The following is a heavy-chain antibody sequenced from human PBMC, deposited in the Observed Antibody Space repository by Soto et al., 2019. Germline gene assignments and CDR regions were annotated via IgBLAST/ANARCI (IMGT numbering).Heavy chain of an antibody. V-gene: IGHV3-53*01. J-gene: IGHJ4*02. CDR2: IFGGGST. CDR1: GFTVSSNY. Sequence: HPGGSLRLSCAASGFTVSSNYMSWVRQAPGKGLEWVSVIFGGGSTYYADSVKGRFTISRDNSKNTLYLQMNSLRGEDTAVYYCAREAGPLDYWGQGTPVTVSS. CDR3: AREAGPLDY.